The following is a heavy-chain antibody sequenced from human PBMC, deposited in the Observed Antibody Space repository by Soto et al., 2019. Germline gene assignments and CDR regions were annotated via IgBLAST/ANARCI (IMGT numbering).Heavy chain of an antibody. V-gene: IGHV1-69*13. CDR3: ARSPSCGAAKGVFDI. D-gene: IGHD6-25*01. CDR1: GGTFSSYA. J-gene: IGHJ3*02. CDR2: IIPIFGTA. Sequence: SSVKVSCKASGGTFSSYAISWVRQAPGQGLEWMGGIIPIFGTANYAQKFQGRVTITADESTSTAYMELSSLRSEDTAVYYCARSPSCGAAKGVFDIWGHGTMVTV.